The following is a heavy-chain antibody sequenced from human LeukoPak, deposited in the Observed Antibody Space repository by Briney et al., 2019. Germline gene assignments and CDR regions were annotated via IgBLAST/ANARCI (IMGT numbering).Heavy chain of an antibody. V-gene: IGHV1-69*05. CDR2: IIPIFGTA. Sequence: ASVTVSFKASGGTFSSYAISWVRQAPGQGLEWMGGIIPIFGTANYAQKFQGRVTITTDESTSTAYMELSSLRSEDTAVYYCARGLLSFAFDIWGQGTMVTVSS. CDR3: ARGLLSFAFDI. CDR1: GGTFSSYA. D-gene: IGHD3-10*01. J-gene: IGHJ3*02.